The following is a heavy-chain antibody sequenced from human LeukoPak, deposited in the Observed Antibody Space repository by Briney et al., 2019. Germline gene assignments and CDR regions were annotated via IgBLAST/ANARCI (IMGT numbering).Heavy chain of an antibody. CDR2: IRYDGSNK. CDR3: ASIVVVTATVDY. J-gene: IGHJ4*02. CDR1: GFTFSSYG. V-gene: IGHV3-30*02. Sequence: PGGSLRLSCAASGFTFSSYGMHWVRQAPGKGLEWVAFIRYDGSNKYYADSVKGRFTISRDNSKNTLYLQMNSLRAEDTAVYYCASIVVVTATVDYWGQGTLVTVSS. D-gene: IGHD2-21*02.